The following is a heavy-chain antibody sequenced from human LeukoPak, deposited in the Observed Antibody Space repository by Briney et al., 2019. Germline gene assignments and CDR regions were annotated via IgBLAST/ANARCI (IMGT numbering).Heavy chain of an antibody. CDR1: GFTFSSYA. J-gene: IGHJ5*02. D-gene: IGHD3-22*01. V-gene: IGHV3-23*01. CDR2: ISGSGGST. CDR3: AKAPQRITMIVVVIPSA. Sequence: PGGSLRLSCAASGFTFSSYAMHWVRQAPGKGLEWVSAISGSGGSTYYADSVKGRFTISRDNSKNTLYLQMNSLRAEDTAVYYCAKAPQRITMIVVVIPSAWGQGTLVTVSS.